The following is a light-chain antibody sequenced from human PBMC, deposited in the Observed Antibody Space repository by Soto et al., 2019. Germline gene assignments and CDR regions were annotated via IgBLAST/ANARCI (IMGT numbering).Light chain of an antibody. J-gene: IGLJ1*01. Sequence: QSALTQPASVSGSPGQSITISCTGTVGLVSWYQQHPGKVPKLIIYDDTKRPSGVSSRFSGSKSGNTASLTISGLQTEDEADYYCCLYVGGRKYLFGNGTKVT. V-gene: IGLV2-23*01. CDR2: DDT. CDR3: CLYVGGRKYL. CDR1: VGL.